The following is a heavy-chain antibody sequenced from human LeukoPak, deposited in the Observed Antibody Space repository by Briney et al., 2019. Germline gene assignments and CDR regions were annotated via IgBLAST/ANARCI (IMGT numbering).Heavy chain of an antibody. V-gene: IGHV1-46*01. CDR2: INPSGGST. D-gene: IGHD3-22*01. J-gene: IGHJ5*02. Sequence: ASVKVSCKASGYTFTSYYMHWVRQAPGQGLEWMGIINPSGGSTSYAQKFQGRVTMTRDTSTSTVYMELSSLRSEDTAVYYCARDKRDDSSGSNWFDPWGQGTLVTVSS. CDR1: GYTFTSYY. CDR3: ARDKRDDSSGSNWFDP.